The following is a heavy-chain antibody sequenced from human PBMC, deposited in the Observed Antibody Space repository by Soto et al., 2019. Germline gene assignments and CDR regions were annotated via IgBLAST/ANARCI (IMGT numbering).Heavy chain of an antibody. CDR3: ARGYYDFPSHYGMDV. Sequence: ASVKVSCKASGYTFTGYYTHWVRQAPGQGLEWMGWINPNSGGTNYAQKFQGWVTMTRDTSISTAYMELSRLRSDDTAVYYCARGYYDFPSHYGMDVWGQGTTVTVSS. V-gene: IGHV1-2*04. J-gene: IGHJ6*02. D-gene: IGHD3-3*01. CDR2: INPNSGGT. CDR1: GYTFTGYY.